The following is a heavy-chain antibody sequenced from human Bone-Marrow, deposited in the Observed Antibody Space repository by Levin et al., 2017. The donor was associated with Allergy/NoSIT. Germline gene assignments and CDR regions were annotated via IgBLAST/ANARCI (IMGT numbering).Heavy chain of an antibody. Sequence: GGSLRLSCAASGFTFSSYGMHWVRQAPGKGLEWVAVISYDGSNKYYADSVKGRFTISRDNSKNTLYLQMNSLRAEDTAVYYCAKDPEYYDILTQWGYYFDYWGQGTLVTVSS. CDR1: GFTFSSYG. J-gene: IGHJ4*02. CDR3: AKDPEYYDILTQWGYYFDY. D-gene: IGHD3-9*01. V-gene: IGHV3-30*18. CDR2: ISYDGSNK.